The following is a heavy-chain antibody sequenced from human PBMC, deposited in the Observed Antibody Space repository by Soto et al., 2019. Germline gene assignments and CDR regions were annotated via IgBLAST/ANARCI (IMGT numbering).Heavy chain of an antibody. CDR1: GGSISSYY. V-gene: IGHV4-59*08. D-gene: IGHD3-16*01. Sequence: QVQLQESGPGLVKPSETLSLTCTVSGGSISSYYWSWILQPPGKGLEWIGYIYYSGSTNYHPSLQISVRIQVGMSRGQVSLTLTHVTAADAGVYLCPRRWGRSLDCWGQGTLVSVSS. J-gene: IGHJ4*02. CDR3: PRRWGRSLDC. CDR2: IYYSGST.